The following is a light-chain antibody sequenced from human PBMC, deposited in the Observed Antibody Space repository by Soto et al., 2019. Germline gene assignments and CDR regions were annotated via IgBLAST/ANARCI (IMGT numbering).Light chain of an antibody. V-gene: IGKV3-20*01. CDR1: QSVSSSY. CDR3: QQYGSSRT. J-gene: IGKJ1*01. CDR2: GAS. Sequence: EIVLTQSPGTLSLSPGERATLSCRASQSVSSSYLAWYQQKPGQAPRLLTYGASSRATGIPDRFSGSGSGTDFTLTISRLEPEDFAVYYCQQYGSSRTFGQGTK.